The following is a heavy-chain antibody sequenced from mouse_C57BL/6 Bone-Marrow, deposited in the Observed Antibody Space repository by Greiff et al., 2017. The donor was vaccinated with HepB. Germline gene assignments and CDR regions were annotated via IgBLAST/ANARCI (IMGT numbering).Heavy chain of an antibody. Sequence: QLQLQQSGAELARPGASVKLSCKASGYTFTSYGISWVKQRTGQGLEWIGEIYPRSGNTYYNEKFKGKATLTADKSSSTAYMELRSLTSEDSAVYFCARGSSYRWYFDVWGTGTTVTVSS. CDR2: IYPRSGNT. CDR1: GYTFTSYG. D-gene: IGHD1-1*01. CDR3: ARGSSYRWYFDV. J-gene: IGHJ1*03. V-gene: IGHV1-81*01.